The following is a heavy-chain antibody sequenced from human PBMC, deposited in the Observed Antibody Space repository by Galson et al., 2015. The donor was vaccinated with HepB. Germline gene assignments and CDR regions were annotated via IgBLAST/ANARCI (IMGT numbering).Heavy chain of an antibody. CDR3: ARRSRIAAARVGYFDL. J-gene: IGHJ2*01. CDR2: IYPGDSDT. V-gene: IGHV5-51*01. D-gene: IGHD6-13*01. Sequence: QSGAEVKKPGESLKISCKGSGYSFTSYWIGWVRQMPGKGLEWMGIIYPGDSDTRYSPSFQGQVTISADKSISTAYLQWSSLKASDTAMYYCARRSRIAAARVGYFDLWGRGTLVTVSS. CDR1: GYSFTSYW.